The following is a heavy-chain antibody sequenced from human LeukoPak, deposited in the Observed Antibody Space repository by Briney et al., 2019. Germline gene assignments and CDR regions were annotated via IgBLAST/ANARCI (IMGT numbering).Heavy chain of an antibody. CDR3: ARAAYSGSYHSDY. Sequence: SETLSLTCTVSGGSVNSGSYYWNWIRQPPGKGLEWVGYIYYSGSTNYNPSLKSRVTISVDTSKNQFSLKLSSVTAADTAVYYCARAAYSGSYHSDYWGQGTLVTVSS. CDR1: GGSVNSGSYY. CDR2: IYYSGST. D-gene: IGHD1-26*01. J-gene: IGHJ4*02. V-gene: IGHV4-61*01.